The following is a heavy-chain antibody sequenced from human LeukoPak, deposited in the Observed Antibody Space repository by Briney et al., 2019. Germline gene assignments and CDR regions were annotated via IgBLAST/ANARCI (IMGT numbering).Heavy chain of an antibody. J-gene: IGHJ4*02. CDR1: GYTFTSYA. V-gene: IGHV1-3*01. Sequence: ASVKVSCKASGYTFTSYAMHWVRQAPGQRLEWMGWSNAGNGNTKYSQKFQGRVTITRDTSASTAYMELSSLRSEDTAVYYCARLIGGQWLEEFDYWGQGTLVTVSS. CDR3: ARLIGGQWLEEFDY. CDR2: SNAGNGNT. D-gene: IGHD6-19*01.